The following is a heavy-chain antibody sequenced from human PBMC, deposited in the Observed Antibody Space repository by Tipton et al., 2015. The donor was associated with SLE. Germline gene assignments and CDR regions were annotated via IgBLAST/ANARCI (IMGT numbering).Heavy chain of an antibody. J-gene: IGHJ4*02. CDR3: VKDQSGNIVVVPGALAFDS. CDR1: GFTFSSYA. Sequence: SLRLSCAASGFTFSSYAMSWVRQAPGKGLEWVSAISGSGGSTYYADSVKGRFTISRDNFKKTLYLQMNSLRAEDTAVYYCVKDQSGNIVVVPGALAFDSWGPGTPVTVSS. D-gene: IGHD2-2*01. V-gene: IGHV3-23*01. CDR2: ISGSGGST.